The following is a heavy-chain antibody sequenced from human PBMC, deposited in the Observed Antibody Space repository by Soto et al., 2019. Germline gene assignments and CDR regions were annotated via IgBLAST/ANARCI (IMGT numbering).Heavy chain of an antibody. CDR3: ARGRYGDY. Sequence: QVHLVQSGAEVKKPGASVKVSCKGSGYIFTTYGITWVRQAPGQGLEWMGWISAHNGNTNYVQNLQGRVTVTRDTSTSTAYMELRILRTDDTGVYYCARGRYGDYGGQGAVVTVSS. J-gene: IGHJ4*02. V-gene: IGHV1-18*01. CDR1: GYIFTTYG. CDR2: ISAHNGNT. D-gene: IGHD1-1*01.